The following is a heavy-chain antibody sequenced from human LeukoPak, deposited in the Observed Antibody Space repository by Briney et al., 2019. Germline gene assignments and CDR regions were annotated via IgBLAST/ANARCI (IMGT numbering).Heavy chain of an antibody. D-gene: IGHD5-24*01. CDR2: ISWDGGST. Sequence: GGSLRLSCAASGFTFDDYTMHWVRQAPGKGLEWVSLISWDGGSTYYADSVKGRFTISRDNSKNSLYLQMNSLRTEDTALYYCAKDNRDGYTYYYGMDVWGQGTTVTVSS. J-gene: IGHJ6*02. CDR1: GFTFDDYT. CDR3: AKDNRDGYTYYYGMDV. V-gene: IGHV3-43*01.